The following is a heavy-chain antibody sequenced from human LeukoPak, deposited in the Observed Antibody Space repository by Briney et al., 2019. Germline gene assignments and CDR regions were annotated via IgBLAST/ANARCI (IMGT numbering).Heavy chain of an antibody. D-gene: IGHD4-17*01. Sequence: GGSLRLSCAASGFTFSDYEMNWVRQAPGKGLEWVAVISYDGSNKYYADSVKGRFTISRDNSKNTLYLQMNSLRAEDTAVYYCARDEGTVTTYNYWGQGTLVTVSS. CDR1: GFTFSDYE. J-gene: IGHJ4*02. V-gene: IGHV3-30*04. CDR3: ARDEGTVTTYNY. CDR2: ISYDGSNK.